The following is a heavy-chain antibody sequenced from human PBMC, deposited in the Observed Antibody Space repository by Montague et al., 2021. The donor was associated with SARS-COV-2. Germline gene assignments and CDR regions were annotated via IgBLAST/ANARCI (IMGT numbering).Heavy chain of an antibody. CDR1: GGSISSSSYY. CDR3: ARRLNYDILTGGALQYYYGMDV. V-gene: IGHV4-39*01. CDR2: IYYSGST. J-gene: IGHJ6*02. D-gene: IGHD3-9*01. Sequence: SETLSLTCTVSGGSISSSSYYRGRIRQPPGKGLEWIGSIYYSGSTYYNPSLKSRVTISVDTSKNQFSLKLSSVTAADTAVYYCARRLNYDILTGGALQYYYGMDVWGQGTTVTVSS.